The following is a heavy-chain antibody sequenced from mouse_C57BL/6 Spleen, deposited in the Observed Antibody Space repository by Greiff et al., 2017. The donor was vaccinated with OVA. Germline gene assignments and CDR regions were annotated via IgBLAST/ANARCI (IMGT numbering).Heavy chain of an antibody. CDR3: ARADGYWAWFAY. D-gene: IGHD2-3*01. V-gene: IGHV1-66*01. CDR1: GYRFTSYY. CDR2: IYPGSGNT. Sequence: QVQLQQSGPELVKPGASVKISCKASGYRFTSYYIHWVKQRPGQGLEWIGWIYPGSGNTKYNEKFKGKATLTADTSSSTAYMQLSSLTSEDSAVYYCARADGYWAWFAYWGQGTLVTVSA. J-gene: IGHJ3*01.